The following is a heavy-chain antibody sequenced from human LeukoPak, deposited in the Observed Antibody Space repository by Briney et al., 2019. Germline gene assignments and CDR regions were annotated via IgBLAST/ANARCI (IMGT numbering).Heavy chain of an antibody. V-gene: IGHV1-69*05. CDR3: ARATTRPWELLRGPYAFDI. J-gene: IGHJ3*02. CDR1: GGTFSSYA. CDR2: IIPIFGTA. D-gene: IGHD1-26*01. Sequence: SVKVSCKASGGTFSSYAISWVRQAPGQGLEWKGGIIPIFGTANYAQKFQGRVTITTDESTSTAYMELSSLRSEDTAVYYCARATTRPWELLRGPYAFDIWGQGTMVTVSS.